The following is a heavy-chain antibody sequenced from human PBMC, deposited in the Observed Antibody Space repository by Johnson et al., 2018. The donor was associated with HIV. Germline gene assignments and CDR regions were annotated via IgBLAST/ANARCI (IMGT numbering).Heavy chain of an antibody. J-gene: IGHJ3*02. CDR2: IYSGGST. Sequence: VQLVESGGGLVQPGGSLRLSCAVSGFTFSSYAIHWVRQAPGKGLEWVSVIYSGGSTYYADSVKGRFTISRDNSKNTLYLQMNSLRAEDTAVYYCARDGTSRGGAFDIGGQGTMVTVSS. CDR3: ARDGTSRGGAFDI. CDR1: GFTFSSYA. D-gene: IGHD6-13*01. V-gene: IGHV3-66*01.